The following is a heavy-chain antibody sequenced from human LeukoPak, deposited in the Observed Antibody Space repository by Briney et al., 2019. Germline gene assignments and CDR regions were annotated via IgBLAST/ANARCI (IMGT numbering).Heavy chain of an antibody. Sequence: GGSLRLSCSASGFTFSNSTMNWVRQTPEKGLEWVSSISSSSTFIYYADSVKGRFTISRDNAKNSLYLQMNSLRAEDTAVYYCARANGFVGANFDYWGQGTLVTVSS. J-gene: IGHJ4*02. V-gene: IGHV3-21*01. CDR3: ARANGFVGANFDY. D-gene: IGHD1-26*01. CDR2: ISSSSTFI. CDR1: GFTFSNST.